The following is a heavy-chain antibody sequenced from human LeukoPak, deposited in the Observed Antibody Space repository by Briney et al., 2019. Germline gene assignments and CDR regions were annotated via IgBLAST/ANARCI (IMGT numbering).Heavy chain of an antibody. Sequence: GESLKISCKGSGYSFTNYWIGWVRQMPGKGLEWMGIIYPGDSGTRYSPSFQGQVTISADKSISTAYLQWSSLKASDTAIYYCARHSAGNFPDYWGQGTLVTVSS. CDR1: GYSFTNYW. CDR3: ARHSAGNFPDY. CDR2: IYPGDSGT. J-gene: IGHJ4*02. V-gene: IGHV5-51*01. D-gene: IGHD2/OR15-2a*01.